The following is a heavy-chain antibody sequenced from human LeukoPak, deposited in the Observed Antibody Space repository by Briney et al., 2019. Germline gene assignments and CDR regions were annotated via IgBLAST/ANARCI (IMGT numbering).Heavy chain of an antibody. J-gene: IGHJ6*03. Sequence: SETLSLTCTVSGGSISSYYWSWIRQPPGKGLEWIGYIYYSGSTNYNPSLKSRATISVDTSKNQFSLKLSSVTAADTAVYYCARVMEQLSGYYYYMDVWGKGTTVTVSS. CDR1: GGSISSYY. CDR2: IYYSGST. D-gene: IGHD6-13*01. V-gene: IGHV4-59*01. CDR3: ARVMEQLSGYYYYMDV.